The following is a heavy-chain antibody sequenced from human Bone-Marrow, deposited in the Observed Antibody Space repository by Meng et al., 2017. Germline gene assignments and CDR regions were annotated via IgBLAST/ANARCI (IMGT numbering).Heavy chain of an antibody. V-gene: IGHV3-74*01. Sequence: GESLKTSCAASGFTFSSYWMHWVRQSPGKGLVWVSRIITDGSSTIYADSVKGRFTISRDNAKNTLYLQMNSLRVEDTAVYYCVRLKGYCRDGTCPYDYWGQGALVTVSS. CDR2: IITDGSST. CDR3: VRLKGYCRDGTCPYDY. D-gene: IGHD2-15*01. J-gene: IGHJ4*02. CDR1: GFTFSSYW.